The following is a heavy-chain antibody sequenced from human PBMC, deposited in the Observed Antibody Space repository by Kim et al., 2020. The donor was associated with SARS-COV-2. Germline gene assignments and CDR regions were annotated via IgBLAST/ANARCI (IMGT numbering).Heavy chain of an antibody. D-gene: IGHD3-22*01. V-gene: IGHV3-7*01. J-gene: IGHJ4*02. Sequence: VDSVKGRITISRDNAKNSLYLQMNSLRAEDTAVYYCAREFYESSGYSFDYLGQGTLVTVSS. CDR3: AREFYESSGYSFDY.